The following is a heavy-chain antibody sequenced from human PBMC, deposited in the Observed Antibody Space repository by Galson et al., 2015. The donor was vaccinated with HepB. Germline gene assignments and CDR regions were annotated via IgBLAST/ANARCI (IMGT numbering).Heavy chain of an antibody. D-gene: IGHD6-6*01. V-gene: IGHV4-61*10. Sequence: SETLSLTCTVSGGSISSGSYYWSWIRQPAGKGLEWIGGINDRGSITNYNPSLKSRVIISVDASKNQFSLRLSSVTAADTAIYYCTRTPDIVARPFDYWGHGTLVTVSS. J-gene: IGHJ4*01. CDR3: TRTPDIVARPFDY. CDR1: GGSISSGSYY. CDR2: INDRGSIT.